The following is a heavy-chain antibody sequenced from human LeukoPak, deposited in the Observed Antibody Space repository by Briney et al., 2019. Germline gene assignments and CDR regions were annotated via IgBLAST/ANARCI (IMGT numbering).Heavy chain of an antibody. D-gene: IGHD3-10*01. J-gene: IGHJ4*02. Sequence: KPPETLSLTCAVHGGSFTGYSWSWIRQTPGKRLEWVGEINHSGSTNYNPSLKSRVTISVYTSKNQSSLKLSSVTAADTAVYYCAREDYYGSGSYHMWGQGTLVTVSS. CDR3: AREDYYGSGSYHM. V-gene: IGHV4-34*01. CDR2: INHSGST. CDR1: GGSFTGYS.